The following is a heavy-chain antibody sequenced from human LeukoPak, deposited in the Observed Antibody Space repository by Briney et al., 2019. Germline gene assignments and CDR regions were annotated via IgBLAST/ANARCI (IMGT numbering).Heavy chain of an antibody. Sequence: GGSLRLSCAASGFTFSSYDMHWVRQATGKGLEWVSAIGTAGDTYYPGSVKGRFTISRENAKNSLYLQMNSLRAGDTAVYYCARESRSYGAFDIWGQGTMVTVSS. CDR1: GFTFSSYD. CDR3: ARESRSYGAFDI. D-gene: IGHD1-26*01. CDR2: IGTAGDT. V-gene: IGHV3-13*01. J-gene: IGHJ3*02.